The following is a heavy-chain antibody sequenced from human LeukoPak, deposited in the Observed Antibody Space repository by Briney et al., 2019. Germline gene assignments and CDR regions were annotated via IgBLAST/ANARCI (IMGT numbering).Heavy chain of an antibody. V-gene: IGHV3-23*01. CDR2: IRGSGGST. CDR3: AKDSSMGVVVIISN. Sequence: QAGGSLRLSCAAAGFTFSSYGMSSVRQAPGKGLEWVSAIRGSGGSTYDANSVKGRFTISRDNSKNTLYLQMNSLRAEDTAVYYCAKDSSMGVVVIISNWGQGTLVTVSS. J-gene: IGHJ4*02. CDR1: GFTFSSYG. D-gene: IGHD3-22*01.